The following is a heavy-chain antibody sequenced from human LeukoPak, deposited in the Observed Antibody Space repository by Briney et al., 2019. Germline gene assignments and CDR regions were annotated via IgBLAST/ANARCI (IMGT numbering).Heavy chain of an antibody. CDR1: GDSVSSNSAA. D-gene: IGHD6-19*01. V-gene: IGHV6-1*01. CDR3: ARGMAVAGNYYYYYYGMDV. Sequence: SQTLSLTCAISGDSVSSNSAAWNWIRQSPSRGLEWLGRTYYRSKWYNDYAVSVKSRITINPDTSKNQFSLQLNSVTPEDTAVYYCARGMAVAGNYYYYYYGMDVWGQGTTVTVSS. J-gene: IGHJ6*02. CDR2: TYYRSKWYN.